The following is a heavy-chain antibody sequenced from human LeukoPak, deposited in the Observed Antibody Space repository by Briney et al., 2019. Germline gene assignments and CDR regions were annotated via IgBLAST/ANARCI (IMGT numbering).Heavy chain of an antibody. CDR1: GGTFSSYA. Sequence: SVKVSCKASGGTFSSYAISRVRQAPGQGLEWMGGIIPIFGTANYAQKFQGRVTITTDESTSTAYMELSSLRSEDTAVYYCARALWFGESPLNLPFIEWGQGTLVTVSS. J-gene: IGHJ4*02. CDR3: ARALWFGESPLNLPFIE. D-gene: IGHD3-10*01. CDR2: IIPIFGTA. V-gene: IGHV1-69*05.